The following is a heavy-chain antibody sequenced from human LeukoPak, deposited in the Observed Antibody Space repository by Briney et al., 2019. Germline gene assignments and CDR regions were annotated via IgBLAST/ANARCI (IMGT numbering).Heavy chain of an antibody. V-gene: IGHV3-30-3*01. CDR2: ISYDGSNK. CDR1: GFTFSSYA. J-gene: IGHJ4*02. Sequence: GGSLRLSCAASGFTFSSYAMHWVRQAPGKGLEWVAVISYDGSNKYYADSVKGRFTISRDNSKNTLYLQMNSLRAEGTAIYYCASRGYGSGSYYTFDFWGQGTLVTVSS. D-gene: IGHD3-10*01. CDR3: ASRGYGSGSYYTFDF.